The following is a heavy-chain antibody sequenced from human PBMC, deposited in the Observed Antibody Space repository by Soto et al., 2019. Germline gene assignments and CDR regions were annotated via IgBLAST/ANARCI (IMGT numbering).Heavy chain of an antibody. CDR2: IYYSGSS. V-gene: IGHV4-39*01. D-gene: IGHD6-13*01. CDR1: GDSIGSTNYY. CDR3: ARLAAGTHYYFDY. J-gene: IGHJ4*02. Sequence: QLQLQESGPGLVKPSETLSLTCTVSGDSIGSTNYYWGWVRQPPGKGLEWIGSIYYSGSSYHNPSLKSRVTISVDTSKNQFSLRVDSVTAAHTGVYYFARLAAGTHYYFDYWGRGTLVTFSS.